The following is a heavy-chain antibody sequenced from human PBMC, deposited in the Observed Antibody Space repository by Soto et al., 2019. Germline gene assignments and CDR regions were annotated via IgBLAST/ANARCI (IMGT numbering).Heavy chain of an antibody. CDR2: IIPIFGTA. V-gene: IGHV1-69*12. Sequence: QVQLVQSGAEVKKPGSSVKVSCKASGGTFSSYAISWVRQAPGQGLEWMGGIIPIFGTANYAQKFQGRVTITGDESTSTAYMELSRLRSEDTAVYYCAREGEDSGSSRYYYYGMDVWGQGTTVTVSS. J-gene: IGHJ6*02. CDR1: GGTFSSYA. D-gene: IGHD1-26*01. CDR3: AREGEDSGSSRYYYYGMDV.